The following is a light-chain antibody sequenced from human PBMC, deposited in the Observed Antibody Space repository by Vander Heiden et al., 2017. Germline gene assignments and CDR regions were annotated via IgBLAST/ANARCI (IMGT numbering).Light chain of an antibody. J-gene: IGLJ3*02. CDR2: SNS. CDR3: AAWDDSLNGNWV. CDR1: SSNIGSYT. Sequence: QSLLTQPPSASGAPGQRVTISCSGGSSNIGSYTVDWYQQLPGTAPKLLIYSNSQRPSGVPDRFSGSKSGTSASLAISGLRSEDEADYYCAAWDDSLNGNWVFGGGTKLTVL. V-gene: IGLV1-44*01.